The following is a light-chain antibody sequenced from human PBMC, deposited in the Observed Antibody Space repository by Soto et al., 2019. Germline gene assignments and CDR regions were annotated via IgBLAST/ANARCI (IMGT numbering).Light chain of an antibody. CDR3: EPHDTVAGP. J-gene: IGKJ1*01. Sequence: DIEMIQKPWSRYASGGGGVTSSWRASQGISGWLAWFKQKPGKAPKSLIYAASSLQSGVPSRFSGSGYGTAYTLTLRTLHPDYSATPHCEPHDTVAGPFAQGTNV. V-gene: IGKV1D-16*01. CDR2: AAS. CDR1: QGISGW.